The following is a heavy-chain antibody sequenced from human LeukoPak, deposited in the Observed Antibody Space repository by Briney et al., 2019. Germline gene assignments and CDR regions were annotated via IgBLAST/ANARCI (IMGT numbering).Heavy chain of an antibody. CDR2: INPNSGGT. V-gene: IGHV1-2*02. CDR3: ARDNDFDY. Sequence: ASVKVSCKASGYTLTGYYMHWVRQAPGQGLEWMGWINPNSGGTNYAQKFQGRVTMTRDTSISTAYMELSSLRSEDTAVYYCARDNDFDYWGQGTLVTVSS. D-gene: IGHD2-8*01. CDR1: GYTLTGYY. J-gene: IGHJ4*02.